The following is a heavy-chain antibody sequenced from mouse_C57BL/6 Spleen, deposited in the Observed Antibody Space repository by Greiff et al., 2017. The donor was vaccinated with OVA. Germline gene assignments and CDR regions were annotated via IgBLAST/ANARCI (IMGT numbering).Heavy chain of an antibody. CDR3: ARNYDGSSLDY. D-gene: IGHD1-1*01. Sequence: QVQLQQPGAELVQPGASVKMSCKASGYTFTSYWITWVKQRPGQGLEWIGDIYPGSGSPNYNEQFKSTATLTVDTSSSTAYMQLSSLTSEDSAVYYCARNYDGSSLDYWGQGTTLTVSA. CDR1: GYTFTSYW. J-gene: IGHJ2*01. V-gene: IGHV1-55*01. CDR2: IYPGSGSP.